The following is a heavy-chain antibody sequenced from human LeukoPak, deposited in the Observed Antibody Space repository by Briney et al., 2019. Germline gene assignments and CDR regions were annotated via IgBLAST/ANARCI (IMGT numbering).Heavy chain of an antibody. Sequence: PGGSLRLSCAASGFTFSSYAMSWVRQAPGKGLEWVAVISYDGSKKYYADSVKGRFTISRDNSKNTLYLQVNSLRPEDTAVYYCAIGDGLGELSSSFHYWGQGTLVTVSS. CDR3: AIGDGLGELSSSFHY. J-gene: IGHJ4*02. V-gene: IGHV3-30*04. CDR2: ISYDGSKK. D-gene: IGHD3-16*02. CDR1: GFTFSSYA.